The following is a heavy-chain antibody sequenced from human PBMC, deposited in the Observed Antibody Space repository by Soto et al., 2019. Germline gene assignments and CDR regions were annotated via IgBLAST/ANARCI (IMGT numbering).Heavy chain of an antibody. CDR3: ARDTIPDTSYSSGWSVGLDV. CDR1: GFTFSDYY. CDR2: ISRSSRDT. J-gene: IGHJ6*02. V-gene: IGHV3-11*05. Sequence: QVQLVESGGGLVKPGGSLRLSCAASGFTFSDYYMNWIRQAPGRGLEWVSYISRSSRDTNDADSVRGRFSISRDNDKNSMYLQMNSLRAEHTAVYYCARDTIPDTSYSSGWSVGLDVWGPGTTVTVSS. D-gene: IGHD6-19*01.